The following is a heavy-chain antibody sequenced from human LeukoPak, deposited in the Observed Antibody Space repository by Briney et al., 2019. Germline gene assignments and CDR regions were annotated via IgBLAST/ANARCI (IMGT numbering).Heavy chain of an antibody. CDR2: IIPIFGST. Sequence: GASVKVSCKASGGSLSSFALNWVRQTPGQGLEWMGGIIPIFGSTNYAQKFQVRVTITADESTNTAYMELNSLRSEDTGVYYCARVMVVAGNGGYFPYWGQGTLVTVSS. V-gene: IGHV1-69*01. CDR3: ARVMVVAGNGGYFPY. CDR1: GGSLSSFA. J-gene: IGHJ1*01. D-gene: IGHD2-15*01.